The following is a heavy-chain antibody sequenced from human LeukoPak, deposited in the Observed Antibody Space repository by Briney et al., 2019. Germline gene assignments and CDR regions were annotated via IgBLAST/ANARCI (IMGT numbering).Heavy chain of an antibody. V-gene: IGHV3-48*01. CDR2: ISSSSSAM. CDR3: ARNPTVVTPFDY. J-gene: IGHJ4*02. Sequence: GGSLRLSCAASGFTFSSYSMNWVRQAPGKGLEWVSYISSSSSAMYYADSVKGRFTISRDNAKNSLYLQMNSLRAEDTAVYYCARNPTVVTPFDYWGQGTLVTVSS. CDR1: GFTFSSYS. D-gene: IGHD4-23*01.